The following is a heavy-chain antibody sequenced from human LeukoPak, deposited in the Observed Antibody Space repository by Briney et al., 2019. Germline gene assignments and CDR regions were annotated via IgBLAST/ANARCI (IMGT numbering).Heavy chain of an antibody. Sequence: QSGGSLRLSCVVSGFSVRNNYVSWVRQAPGKGLEWVSVIYAGDTIHYADSVKGRFTISRDNFKNTVYLQMNSLRAEDTALYYCATIGTGDYREDSWGQGTLVTVSS. CDR2: IYAGDTI. CDR1: GFSVRNNY. D-gene: IGHD3/OR15-3a*01. CDR3: ATIGTGDYREDS. J-gene: IGHJ4*02. V-gene: IGHV3-66*01.